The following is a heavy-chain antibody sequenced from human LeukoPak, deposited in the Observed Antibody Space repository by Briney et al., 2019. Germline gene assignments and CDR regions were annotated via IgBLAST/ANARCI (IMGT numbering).Heavy chain of an antibody. CDR2: IWYDGSNK. J-gene: IGHJ4*02. V-gene: IGHV3-33*01. D-gene: IGHD6-19*01. CDR3: ARGLAYSSGWSWYFDY. CDR1: GFTFSSYG. Sequence: GRSLRLSCAASGFTFSSYGMHWVRQAPGKGLEWVAVIWYDGSNKYYADSVKGRFTISRDNSKNTLYLQMNSLGAEDTAVYYCARGLAYSSGWSWYFDYWGQGTLVTVSS.